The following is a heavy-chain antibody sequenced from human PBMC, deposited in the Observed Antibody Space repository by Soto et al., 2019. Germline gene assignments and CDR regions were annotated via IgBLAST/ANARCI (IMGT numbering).Heavy chain of an antibody. V-gene: IGHV3-11*01. D-gene: IGHD3-10*01. Sequence: RLSCAASGFTFSDYYMTWIRQPPGKGLEWVSYISGSGTTIYYSASVKGRFNVSRDKARNSLYLQMNSLRAEDTAFYYCANDTYYYASPXWGQVTLVTVSX. CDR2: ISGSGTTI. CDR1: GFTFSDYY. CDR3: ANDTYYYASPX. J-gene: IGHJ4*01.